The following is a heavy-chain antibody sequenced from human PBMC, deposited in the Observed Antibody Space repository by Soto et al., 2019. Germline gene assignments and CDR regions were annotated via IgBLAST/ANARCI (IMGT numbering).Heavy chain of an antibody. CDR3: ARDYDFWSGHYYYYGMDV. Sequence: GSLRRSCAASGFTCSSYWMSWVRQAPGKGLEWVANIKQDGSEKYYVDSVKGRFTISRDNAKNSLYLQMNSLRAEDTAVYYCARDYDFWSGHYYYYGMDVWGQGTTVTVSS. V-gene: IGHV3-7*03. CDR2: IKQDGSEK. CDR1: GFTCSSYW. J-gene: IGHJ6*02. D-gene: IGHD3-3*01.